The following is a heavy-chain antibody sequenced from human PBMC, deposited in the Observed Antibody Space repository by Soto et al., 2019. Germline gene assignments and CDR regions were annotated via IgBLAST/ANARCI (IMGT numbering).Heavy chain of an antibody. CDR3: ARGFDYGDYYAFDI. D-gene: IGHD4-17*01. CDR1: GYTFTSYD. CDR2: MNTNSGNT. Sequence: GASVKVSCKASGYTFTSYDINWVRQATGQGHEWMGWMNTNSGNTGYAQKFQGRVTMTRNTSISTAYMELSSLRSEDTAVYYCARGFDYGDYYAFDIWGQGTMVTVSS. J-gene: IGHJ3*02. V-gene: IGHV1-8*01.